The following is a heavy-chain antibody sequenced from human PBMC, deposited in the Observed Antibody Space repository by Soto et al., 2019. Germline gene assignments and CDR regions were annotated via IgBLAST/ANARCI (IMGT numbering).Heavy chain of an antibody. Sequence: QVQVVESGGGVVQPGRSLRLSCTASGFSLNNYGIHWVRQAPGEGLKWVAFIWHDGNKYYADSVRGRFTISRDSSENTXXXXXXXXXXXXXXXXXXXXXXXXXAPFSMDVWGQGTAVTVSS. V-gene: IGHV3-33*01. J-gene: IGHJ6*02. CDR3: XXXXXXXAPFSMDV. CDR1: GFSLNNYG. CDR2: IWHDGNK.